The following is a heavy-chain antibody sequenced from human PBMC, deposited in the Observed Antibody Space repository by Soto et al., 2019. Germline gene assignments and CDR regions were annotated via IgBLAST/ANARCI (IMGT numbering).Heavy chain of an antibody. V-gene: IGHV1-69*19. D-gene: IGHD6-13*01. Sequence: QVQLVQSGAEVKKPGSSVKVSCKASGGTFSSYAISWVRQAPGQGLERMGGIIPIFGTANYAQKFQGRVTITADESTSTAYMELSSLRSEDTAVYFCARGSLIAAAGTNWFDPWGQGTLVTVSS. CDR1: GGTFSSYA. CDR3: ARGSLIAAAGTNWFDP. CDR2: IIPIFGTA. J-gene: IGHJ5*02.